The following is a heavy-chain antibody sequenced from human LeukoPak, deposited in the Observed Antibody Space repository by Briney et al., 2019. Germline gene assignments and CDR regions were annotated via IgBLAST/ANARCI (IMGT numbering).Heavy chain of an antibody. J-gene: IGHJ4*02. CDR1: GYTFTSYG. Sequence: GASVKVSCKASGYTFTSYGISWVRQAPGQGLEWMGIINPSGGRTTYAQKLQGRVTITRDMSTSTVYMELSSLKSEDTAMYYCARENYYDSTGYKFDYWGQGTLVTVSS. CDR3: ARENYYDSTGYKFDY. CDR2: INPSGGRT. D-gene: IGHD3-22*01. V-gene: IGHV1-46*01.